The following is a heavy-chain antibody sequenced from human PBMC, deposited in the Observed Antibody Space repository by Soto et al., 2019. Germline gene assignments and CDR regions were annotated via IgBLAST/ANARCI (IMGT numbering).Heavy chain of an antibody. CDR3: AKDKPAYYYDSSGPGVDY. D-gene: IGHD3-22*01. Sequence: QSGGSLRLSCAASGFTFSGYGMHWVRQAPGKGLEWVAVISYDGSNKYYADSVKGRFTISRDNSKNTLYLQMNSLRAEDTAVYYCAKDKPAYYYDSSGPGVDYWGQGTLVTVS. CDR2: ISYDGSNK. V-gene: IGHV3-30*18. CDR1: GFTFSGYG. J-gene: IGHJ4*02.